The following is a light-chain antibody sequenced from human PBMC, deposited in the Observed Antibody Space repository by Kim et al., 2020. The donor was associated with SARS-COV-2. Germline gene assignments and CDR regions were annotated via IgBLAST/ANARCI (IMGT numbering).Light chain of an antibody. Sequence: ELTQPPSASGTPGQRVTISCSGSSSNIGSNTVNWYQQLPGTAPKRLIYSNNQRPSGVPDRFSGSKSGTSASLAISGLQSEDEADYYCAAWDDSLNGNVFGTGTKVTVL. V-gene: IGLV1-44*01. CDR2: SNN. CDR3: AAWDDSLNGNV. J-gene: IGLJ1*01. CDR1: SSNIGSNT.